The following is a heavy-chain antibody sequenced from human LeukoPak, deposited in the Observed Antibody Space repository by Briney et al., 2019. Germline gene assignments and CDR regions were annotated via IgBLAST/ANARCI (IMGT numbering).Heavy chain of an antibody. D-gene: IGHD3-22*01. CDR3: AKDHDNYCVSSGYTPFDY. V-gene: IGHV3-23*01. J-gene: IGHJ4*02. CDR1: GFTFSSYA. Sequence: GGSLRLSCAASGFTFSSYAMSWVRQAPGKGLEWVSDISGSADSTYYADSVKGRFTISRDNSKNTLYLQMNSLRAEDTAVYYCAKDHDNYCVSSGYTPFDYWGQGTLVTVSS. CDR2: ISGSADST.